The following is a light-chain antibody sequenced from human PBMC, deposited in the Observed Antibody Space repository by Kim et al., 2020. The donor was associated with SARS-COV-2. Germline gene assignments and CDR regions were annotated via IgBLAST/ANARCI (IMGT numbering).Light chain of an antibody. CDR1: KLGDKY. CDR2: QDR. CDR3: QAWDSSTVV. V-gene: IGLV3-1*01. Sequence: SYELTQPPSVSVSPGQTASITCSGDKLGDKYASWYQQKPGQSPVVVIYQDRQRPSGIPERFSGSNSGNTATLTIRGTQAMDEADYYCQAWDSSTVVFGGGTQRTVL. J-gene: IGLJ2*01.